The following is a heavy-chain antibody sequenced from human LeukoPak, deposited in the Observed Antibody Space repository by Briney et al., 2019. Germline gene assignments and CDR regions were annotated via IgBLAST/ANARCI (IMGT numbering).Heavy chain of an antibody. Sequence: GVTLRLPYAASGFRFSLYDMNWVRQAPGKGLEWVSYISSSGSTIYYADSVKGRFTIYRDNAKNSLYLQMNSLRAEDTAVYYCAREERGYSYGSPIANWSQGTLVTVSS. CDR3: AREERGYSYGSPIAN. CDR1: GFRFSLYD. D-gene: IGHD5-18*01. V-gene: IGHV3-11*01. J-gene: IGHJ4*02. CDR2: ISSSGSTI.